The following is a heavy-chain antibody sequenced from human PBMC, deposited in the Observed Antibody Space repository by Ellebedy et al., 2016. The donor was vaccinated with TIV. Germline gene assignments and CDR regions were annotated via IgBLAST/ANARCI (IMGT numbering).Heavy chain of an antibody. CDR3: ARGRVVGSNTKGTTNWFDP. CDR2: INAGNDNT. D-gene: IGHD1-1*01. V-gene: IGHV1-3*01. CDR1: GYTFTTYA. Sequence: AASVKVSCKASGYTFTTYAVHWVRQAPGQRLEWMGWINAGNDNTKYSQKFQGRVTITRDTSASTAYMELSSLRSEDTAVYYCARGRVVGSNTKGTTNWFDPWGQGTLVTVSS. J-gene: IGHJ5*02.